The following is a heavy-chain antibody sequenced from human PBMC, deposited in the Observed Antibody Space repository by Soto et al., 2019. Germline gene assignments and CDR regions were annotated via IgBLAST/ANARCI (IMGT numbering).Heavy chain of an antibody. V-gene: IGHV4-59*08. CDR2: IYYSGST. D-gene: IGHD6-19*01. CDR1: GGSISSYY. J-gene: IGHJ4*02. CDR3: ARVAVAGMDY. Sequence: SETLSLTCTVSGGSISSYYWSWIRQPPGKGLEWIGYIYYSGSTNYNPSLKSRVTISVDTSKNQFSLKLSSVTAADTAVYYCARVAVAGMDYWGQGTLVTVSS.